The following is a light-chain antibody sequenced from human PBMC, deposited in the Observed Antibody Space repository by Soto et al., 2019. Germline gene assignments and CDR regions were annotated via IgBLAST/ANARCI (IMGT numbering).Light chain of an antibody. CDR3: QHYNSYSEA. J-gene: IGKJ1*01. Sequence: DIHMAQSPPSLSASVGDRVTITCRASHNIVTYLNWYQQKAGKAPSLLIYEASHLQSGVPFRFFGSGSGTDFTLTISSLQPDDFATYYCQHYNSYSEAFGQGTKVELK. CDR2: EAS. V-gene: IGKV1-39*01. CDR1: HNIVTY.